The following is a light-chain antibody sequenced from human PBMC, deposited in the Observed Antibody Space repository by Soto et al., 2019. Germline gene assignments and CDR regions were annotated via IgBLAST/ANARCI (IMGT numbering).Light chain of an antibody. J-gene: IGKJ5*01. Sequence: DIQMTQSPSSLSASVGDRVTITCRASESIARHLNWSQQRPGKAPKLLIYAASTLQNGVPSRFRGGGSGTDFTLTISNLQPEDFATYYCQQTYSTLSITFGQGTRLEIK. CDR1: ESIARH. CDR3: QQTYSTLSIT. CDR2: AAS. V-gene: IGKV1-39*01.